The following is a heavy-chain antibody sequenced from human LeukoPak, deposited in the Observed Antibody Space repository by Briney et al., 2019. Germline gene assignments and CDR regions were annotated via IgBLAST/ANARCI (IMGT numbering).Heavy chain of an antibody. D-gene: IGHD5-18*01. V-gene: IGHV4-59*11. CDR1: GGSISSHY. CDR3: ATLKRGSIYGYFDF. Sequence: PSETLSLTCTVSGGSISSHYWSWIRQPPGKGLEWIAYLLDSVNTKDNPSLQSRLTLSADTSKNQFPLRLSSVTAADTAVYYCATLKRGSIYGYFDFWGQGIKVTVSS. CDR2: LLDSVNT. J-gene: IGHJ4*02.